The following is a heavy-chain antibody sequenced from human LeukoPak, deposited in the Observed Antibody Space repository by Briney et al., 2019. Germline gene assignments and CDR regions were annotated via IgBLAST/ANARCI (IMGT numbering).Heavy chain of an antibody. J-gene: IGHJ4*02. CDR3: AKDWGSSSCYDY. V-gene: IGHV1-69*13. D-gene: IGHD6-13*01. CDR1: GGTFSSYA. Sequence: ASVKVSCKASGGTFSSYAISWVRQAPGQGLEWMGGIIPIFGAANYAQKFQGRVTITADESTSTAYMELSSLRAEDTAVYYCAKDWGSSSCYDYWGQGTLVTVSS. CDR2: IIPIFGAA.